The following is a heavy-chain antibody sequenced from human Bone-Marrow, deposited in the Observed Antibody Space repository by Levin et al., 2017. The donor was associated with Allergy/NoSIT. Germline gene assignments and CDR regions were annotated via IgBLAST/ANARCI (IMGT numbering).Heavy chain of an antibody. J-gene: IGHJ4*02. CDR3: ARGGIVVAARFFDY. Sequence: SETLSLTCTVSGGSFTSYYWSWIRQPPGKGLEWIGFIYHSGSTNYNPSLKSRVTISVDTSKNQFTLKLNSVTAADTAVYYCARGGIVVAARFFDYWGQGTLVTVSS. CDR1: GGSFTSYY. V-gene: IGHV4-59*01. D-gene: IGHD6-13*01. CDR2: IYHSGST.